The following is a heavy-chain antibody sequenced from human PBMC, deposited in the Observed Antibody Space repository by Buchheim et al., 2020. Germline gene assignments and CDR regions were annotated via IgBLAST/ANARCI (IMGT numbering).Heavy chain of an antibody. D-gene: IGHD6-6*01. CDR2: IRYDGSKK. V-gene: IGHV3-30*02. Sequence: QVQLVESGGGVVQPGRSLRLSCAAPGFTFSSYGMHWVRQAPGKGLEWVAFIRYDGSKKYYADSVKGRFTISRDNSKNKMELQMNSLRAEETAVYYCAKEGESSSSWLYYYDMDVWGQGTT. J-gene: IGHJ6*02. CDR1: GFTFSSYG. CDR3: AKEGESSSSWLYYYDMDV.